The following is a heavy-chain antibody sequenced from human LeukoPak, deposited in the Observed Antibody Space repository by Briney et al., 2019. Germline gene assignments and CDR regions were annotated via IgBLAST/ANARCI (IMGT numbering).Heavy chain of an antibody. CDR1: GASISSYY. Sequence: PSETLSLTCNVSGASISSYYWTWIRKPAGKGLEWIGRINTSGRTNYNPSLKSRVTMSVGTSKNQFPPKLISVTAADTAVYYCARTQQWLPIDYWGQGTLVTVSS. J-gene: IGHJ4*02. D-gene: IGHD6-19*01. CDR3: ARTQQWLPIDY. V-gene: IGHV4-4*07. CDR2: INTSGRT.